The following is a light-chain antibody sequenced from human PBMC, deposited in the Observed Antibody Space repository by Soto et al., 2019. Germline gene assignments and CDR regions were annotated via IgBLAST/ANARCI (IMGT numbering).Light chain of an antibody. CDR3: AAWDDSLYGPV. CDR1: SSNIGSNT. CDR2: SDN. V-gene: IGLV1-44*01. J-gene: IGLJ3*02. Sequence: QSVLTQPPSASGTPGQRVIISCSGSSSNIGSNTLNWYQQLPGTAPKLLIYSDNHRPSGVPDRFSGSKSDTSASLAISGLQSEDEDDYFCAAWDDSLYGPVFGGGTKLTVL.